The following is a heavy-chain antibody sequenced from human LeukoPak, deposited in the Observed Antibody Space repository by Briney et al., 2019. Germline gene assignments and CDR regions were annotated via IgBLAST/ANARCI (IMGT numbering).Heavy chain of an antibody. CDR1: GFTFSDYY. Sequence: GGSLRLSCAASGFTFSDYYMSWIRQAPGKGLEWVSYISSSGSTIYYADSVKGRFTISRDNAKNSLSLQMNSPRAEDTAVYYCARPYSNYRGYDIWGQGTMVTVSS. D-gene: IGHD4-11*01. V-gene: IGHV3-11*04. CDR3: ARPYSNYRGYDI. CDR2: ISSSGSTI. J-gene: IGHJ3*02.